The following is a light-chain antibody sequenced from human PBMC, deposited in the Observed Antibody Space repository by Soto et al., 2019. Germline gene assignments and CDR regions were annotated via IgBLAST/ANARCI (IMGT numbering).Light chain of an antibody. CDR1: SSDVGGYNY. Sequence: RRSITISSNGTSSDVGGYNYVSWYQQHPGKAPKLMIYDVSNRPSGVSNRFSGSKSGNTASLTISGLQAEDEADYYCSSYTSSSTLDYVFGTGTKVTVL. V-gene: IGLV2-14*04. CDR3: SSYTSSSTLDYV. J-gene: IGLJ1*01. CDR2: DVS.